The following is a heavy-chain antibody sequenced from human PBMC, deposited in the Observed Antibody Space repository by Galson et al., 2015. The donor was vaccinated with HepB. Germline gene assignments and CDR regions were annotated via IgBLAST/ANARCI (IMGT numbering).Heavy chain of an antibody. CDR3: ARANIALAGWDLDF. CDR1: GYTFTDYY. CDR2: INPNSGAT. D-gene: IGHD6-13*01. Sequence: SVKVSCKASGYTFTDYYIHCVRQAPGQGLEWMGWINPNSGATRYPQKFQGRVTMTRDTSISTAYMDLSRLTSDDMAIYYCARANIALAGWDLDFWGQGTLVTVSS. V-gene: IGHV1-2*02. J-gene: IGHJ4*02.